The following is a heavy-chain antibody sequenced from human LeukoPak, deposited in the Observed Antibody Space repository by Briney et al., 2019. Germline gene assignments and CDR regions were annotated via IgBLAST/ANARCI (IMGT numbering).Heavy chain of an antibody. V-gene: IGHV3-74*01. CDR1: GFTFSNYW. J-gene: IGHJ4*02. CDR3: ARGGPDSSDYSSLFDY. D-gene: IGHD3-22*01. CDR2: INSDGSSR. Sequence: PGGSLRLPCAASGFTFSNYWMSWVRQAPGKGLVWVSRINSDGSSRHYADSVKGRFTISRDNAKNTLHLQMTSLRAEDTAVYYCARGGPDSSDYSSLFDYWGRGILVTVSS.